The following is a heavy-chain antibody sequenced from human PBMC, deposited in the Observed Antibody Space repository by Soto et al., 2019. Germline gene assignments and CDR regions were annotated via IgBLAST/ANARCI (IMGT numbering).Heavy chain of an antibody. CDR3: ARYSSSVRPHYYYYYMDV. CDR2: IYSGGST. J-gene: IGHJ6*03. D-gene: IGHD6-6*01. V-gene: IGHV3-53*04. Sequence: GGSLRLSCAASGFTVSSNYMSWVRQAPGKGLEWVSVIYSGGSTYYADSVKGRFTISRHNSKNTLYLQMNSLRAEDTAVYYCARYSSSVRPHYYYYYMDVWGKGTTVTVSS. CDR1: GFTVSSNY.